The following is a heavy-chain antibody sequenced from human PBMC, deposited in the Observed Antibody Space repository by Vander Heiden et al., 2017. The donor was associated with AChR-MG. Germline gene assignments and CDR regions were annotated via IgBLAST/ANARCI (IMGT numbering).Heavy chain of an antibody. V-gene: IGHV4-34*01. J-gene: IGHJ4*02. CDR1: GGSFSGYY. Sequence: QVQLQQRGAGLLTPSETLSPTCAVYGGSFSGYYWSWIRHPPGKGLEWIGEINHSGSTNYNPSLKSRVTISVDTSKNQFSLKLSSVTAADTAVYYCARSTDYYYGSGSYYKRSLGYWGQGTLVTVSS. CDR3: ARSTDYYYGSGSYYKRSLGY. D-gene: IGHD3-10*01. CDR2: INHSGST.